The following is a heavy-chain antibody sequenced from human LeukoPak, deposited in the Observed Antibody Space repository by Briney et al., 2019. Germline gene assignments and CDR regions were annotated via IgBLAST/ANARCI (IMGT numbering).Heavy chain of an antibody. CDR1: GYTFTGYY. J-gene: IGHJ4*01. V-gene: IGHV1-3*03. CDR3: ARGGYFDWLETATPYYFDY. Sequence: GASVKVSCKASGYTFTGYYMHWVRQAPGQRREWMGWINAGNGNTKYSQEFQGRVTITRDTSASTAYMELSSLRSEDMAVYYCARGGYFDWLETATPYYFDYWGQGTLVTVSS. CDR2: INAGNGNT. D-gene: IGHD3-9*01.